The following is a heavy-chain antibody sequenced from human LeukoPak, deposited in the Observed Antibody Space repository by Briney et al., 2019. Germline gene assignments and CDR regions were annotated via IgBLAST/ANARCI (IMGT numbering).Heavy chain of an antibody. V-gene: IGHV3-74*01. D-gene: IGHD4-17*01. J-gene: IGHJ4*02. CDR1: GFTFSSYW. Sequence: PGGSLRLSCADSGFTFSSYWMHWVRQAPGKGLVWVSRINSDGSSTSYADSVKGRFTISRDNAKNTLYLQMNSLRAEDTAVYYCARDRSPSSADYGDYGAEFDYWGQGTLVTVSS. CDR2: INSDGSST. CDR3: ARDRSPSSADYGDYGAEFDY.